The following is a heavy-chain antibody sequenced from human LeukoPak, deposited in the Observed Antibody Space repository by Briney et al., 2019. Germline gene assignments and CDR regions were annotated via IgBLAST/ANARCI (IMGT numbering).Heavy chain of an antibody. CDR1: GGSFSAYY. D-gene: IGHD3-22*01. CDR2: IYYSGST. J-gene: IGHJ4*02. CDR3: ARFSGYYSHFDY. Sequence: SETLSLTCGVYGGSFSAYYWGWIRQPPGKGLEWIGSIYYSGSTYYNPSLKSRVTISVDTSKNQFSLKLSSVTAADTAVYYCARFSGYYSHFDYWGQGTLVTVSS. V-gene: IGHV4-39*01.